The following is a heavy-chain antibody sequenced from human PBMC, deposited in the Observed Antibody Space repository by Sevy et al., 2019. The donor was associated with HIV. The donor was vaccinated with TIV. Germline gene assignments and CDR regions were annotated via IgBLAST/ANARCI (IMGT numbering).Heavy chain of an antibody. CDR3: ARDRPTLNYHASSGYNYYFDS. CDR1: GFTFSNYA. D-gene: IGHD3-22*01. Sequence: GGSLRLSCAASGFTFSNYAVHWVRQAPGKGLEWVALISHDGIDKQYADSVKGRFTISRDDSKNTLYLQMSSLRAEDTAVYYCARDRPTLNYHASSGYNYYFDSWGQGTLVTVSS. V-gene: IGHV3-30*04. J-gene: IGHJ4*02. CDR2: ISHDGIDK.